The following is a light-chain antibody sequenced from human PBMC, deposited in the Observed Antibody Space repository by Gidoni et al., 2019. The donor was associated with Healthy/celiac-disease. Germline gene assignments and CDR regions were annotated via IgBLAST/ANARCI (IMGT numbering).Light chain of an antibody. CDR3: QQYNNWPPST. CDR1: QSVSSN. Sequence: EIVITQSPATLSVSPGERATLSCSASQSVSSNLAWYQQKPGQAPRLLIYGAATRATGIPARFSGSGSGTEFTLTISSLQSEDFAVYYCQQYNNWPPSTFGQGTRLEIK. CDR2: GAA. J-gene: IGKJ5*01. V-gene: IGKV3-15*01.